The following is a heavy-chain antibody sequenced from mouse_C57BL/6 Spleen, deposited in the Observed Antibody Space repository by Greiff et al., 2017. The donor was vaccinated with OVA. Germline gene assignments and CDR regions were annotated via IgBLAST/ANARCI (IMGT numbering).Heavy chain of an antibody. CDR3: ARGNWSYHSGC. Sequence: DVKLVESGGGLVKPGGSLKLSCAASGFTFRSYAMSWVRQTPEKRLEWVATISDGGSYTYYPDNVKGRFTISRDNAKNNLYLQMSHLKSEDTAMYYGARGNWSYHSGCWGQGIPPTDSP. CDR1: GFTFRSYA. V-gene: IGHV5-4*03. D-gene: IGHD2-1*01. J-gene: IGHJ2*01. CDR2: ISDGGSYT.